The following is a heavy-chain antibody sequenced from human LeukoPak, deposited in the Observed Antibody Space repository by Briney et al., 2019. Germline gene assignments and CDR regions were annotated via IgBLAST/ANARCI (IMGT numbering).Heavy chain of an antibody. V-gene: IGHV4-38-2*02. CDR2: IYHSGST. Sequence: SETLSLTCTVSGYSISSGYYWGWIRQPPGKGLEWIGSIYHSGSTNYNPSLKSRVTISVDTSKNQFSLKLSSVTAADTAVYYCARGAFGYYDSSGPDYWGQGTLVTVSS. J-gene: IGHJ4*02. D-gene: IGHD3-22*01. CDR1: GYSISSGYY. CDR3: ARGAFGYYDSSGPDY.